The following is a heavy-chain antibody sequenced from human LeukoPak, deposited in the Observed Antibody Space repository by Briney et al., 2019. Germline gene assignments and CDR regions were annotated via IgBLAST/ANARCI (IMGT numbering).Heavy chain of an antibody. J-gene: IGHJ5*02. D-gene: IGHD3-22*01. Sequence: ATVKVSCKASGYSFTSYAMNWVRQAPGQGLEWMGWINTNTGNPTYAQGFTGRFVFSLDTSVSTAYLQISSLKAEDTAVYYCAREYDYYDSSGYYDPWGQGTLVTVSS. CDR1: GYSFTSYA. V-gene: IGHV7-4-1*02. CDR3: AREYDYYDSSGYYDP. CDR2: INTNTGNP.